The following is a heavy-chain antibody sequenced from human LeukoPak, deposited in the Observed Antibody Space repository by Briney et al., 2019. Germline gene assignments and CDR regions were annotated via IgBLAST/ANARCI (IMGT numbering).Heavy chain of an antibody. CDR2: IYSGGST. Sequence: GGSLRLSCAASGFTVSSNYMSWVRQAPGKGLEWVSVIYSGGSTYYADSVKGRFTISRDNSKNTLYLQMNSLRAEDTAVYYCAREARQGGLGDYIPLDYWGQGTLVTVSS. CDR1: GFTVSSNY. CDR3: AREARQGGLGDYIPLDY. D-gene: IGHD4-17*01. J-gene: IGHJ4*02. V-gene: IGHV3-53*01.